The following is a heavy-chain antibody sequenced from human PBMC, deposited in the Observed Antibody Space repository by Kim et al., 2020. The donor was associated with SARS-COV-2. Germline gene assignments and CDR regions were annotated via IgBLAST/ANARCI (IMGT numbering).Heavy chain of an antibody. Sequence: SVKVSCKASGGTFSSYAISWVRQAPGQGLEWMGGIIPIFGTANYAQKFQGRVTITADESTSTAYMELSSLRSEDTAVYYCARVGLKNSRGYFDYWGQGTLVTVSS. J-gene: IGHJ4*02. CDR3: ARVGLKNSRGYFDY. V-gene: IGHV1-69*13. D-gene: IGHD3-16*01. CDR2: IIPIFGTA. CDR1: GGTFSSYA.